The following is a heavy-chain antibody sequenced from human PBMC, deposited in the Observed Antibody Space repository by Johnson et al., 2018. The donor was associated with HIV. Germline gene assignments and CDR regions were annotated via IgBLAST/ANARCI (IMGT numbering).Heavy chain of an antibody. V-gene: IGHV3-13*01. CDR2: IGTAGDT. CDR1: GFTFSSYD. Sequence: VQLVESGGGVVQPGRSLRLSCAASGFTFSSYDMHWVRQATGKGLEWVSAIGTAGDTYYPGSVKGRFNISRENAKNSLYLQMNSLRAGDTAVYYCARVTNDAFDIWGQGTMVTVSS. CDR3: ARVTNDAFDI. J-gene: IGHJ3*02.